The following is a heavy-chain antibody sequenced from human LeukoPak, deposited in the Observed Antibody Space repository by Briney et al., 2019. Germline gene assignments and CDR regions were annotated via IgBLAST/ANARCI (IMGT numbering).Heavy chain of an antibody. CDR1: GGSFSGYY. Sequence: SETLSLTCAVYGGSFSGYYWSWIRQPPGKGLEWIGEINHSGSTNDNPSLKSRVTISVDTSKNQFSLKLSSVTAADTAVYYCARTISYWSLRYFDWFDYWGQGTLVTVSS. V-gene: IGHV4-34*01. J-gene: IGHJ4*02. CDR2: INHSGST. D-gene: IGHD3-9*01. CDR3: ARTISYWSLRYFDWFDY.